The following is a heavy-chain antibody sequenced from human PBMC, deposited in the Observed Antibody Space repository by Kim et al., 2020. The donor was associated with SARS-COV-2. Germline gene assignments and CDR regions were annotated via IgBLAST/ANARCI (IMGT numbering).Heavy chain of an antibody. J-gene: IGHJ3*02. CDR2: IYYSGST. V-gene: IGHV4-31*03. Sequence: SETLSLTCTVSGGSISSGGYYWSWIRQHPGKGLEWIGYIYYSGSTYYNPSLKSRVTISVDTSKNQFSLKLSSVTAADTAVYYCARDCPAAMTTVTTRRPAAFDIWGQGTMVTVSS. CDR1: GGSISSGGYY. D-gene: IGHD4-17*01. CDR3: ARDCPAAMTTVTTRRPAAFDI.